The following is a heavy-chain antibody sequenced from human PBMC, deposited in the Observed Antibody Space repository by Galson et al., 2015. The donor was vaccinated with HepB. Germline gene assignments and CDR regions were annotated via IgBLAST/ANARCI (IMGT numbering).Heavy chain of an antibody. CDR2: VSSGGATT. CDR1: GLTFITYA. Sequence: SLRLSCAASGLTFITYAMSWVRQAPGKGLEWISAVSSGGATTYSADSMKGRFTISRDNSKNTLYLQINSLRAEDTAVYYCAKSGDDYGDYRYFDLWGRGTLVTVSS. V-gene: IGHV3-23*01. D-gene: IGHD4-17*01. CDR3: AKSGDDYGDYRYFDL. J-gene: IGHJ2*01.